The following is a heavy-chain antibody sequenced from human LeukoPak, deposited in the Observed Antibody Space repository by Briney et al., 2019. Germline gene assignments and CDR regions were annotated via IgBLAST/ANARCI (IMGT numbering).Heavy chain of an antibody. D-gene: IGHD3-22*01. J-gene: IGHJ1*01. CDR2: ITYDGNIK. V-gene: IGHV3-30*18. Sequence: PGGSLRLSCAASGFTFSSYGMHWVRQAPGQGLEWVAVITYDGNIKYYADSVRGRFTISRDDSKNMLYLQMNSLRTEDTAVYYCAKGGVSDGYYEQHWGQGTPVTVSS. CDR1: GFTFSSYG. CDR3: AKGGVSDGYYEQH.